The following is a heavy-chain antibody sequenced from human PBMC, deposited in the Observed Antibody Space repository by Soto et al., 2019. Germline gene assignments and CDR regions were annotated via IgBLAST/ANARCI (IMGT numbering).Heavy chain of an antibody. CDR1: GYTFTSYG. V-gene: IGHV1-18*01. CDR3: ARDLIVVVPAAEAGFDY. D-gene: IGHD2-2*01. CDR2: ISAYNGNT. Sequence: GASVKVSCKASGYTFTSYGISWVRQAPGQGLEWMGWISAYNGNTNYAQKLQGRVTMTTDTSTSTAYMELRSLRSDDTAVYYCARDLIVVVPAAEAGFDYWGQGTLVTVSS. J-gene: IGHJ4*02.